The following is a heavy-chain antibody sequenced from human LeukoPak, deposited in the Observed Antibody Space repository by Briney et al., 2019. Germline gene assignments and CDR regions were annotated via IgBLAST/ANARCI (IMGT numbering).Heavy chain of an antibody. J-gene: IGHJ4*02. CDR3: ARGGGSVDY. D-gene: IGHD2-15*01. Sequence: GGSLRLSCAASGFTFSSYAMHWVRQAPGKGLEWVAVIPYDGSNKYYADSVKGRFTISRDNAKNSLYLQMNSLRAEDTAVYYCARGGGSVDYWGQGTLVTVSS. CDR1: GFTFSSYA. CDR2: IPYDGSNK. V-gene: IGHV3-30-3*01.